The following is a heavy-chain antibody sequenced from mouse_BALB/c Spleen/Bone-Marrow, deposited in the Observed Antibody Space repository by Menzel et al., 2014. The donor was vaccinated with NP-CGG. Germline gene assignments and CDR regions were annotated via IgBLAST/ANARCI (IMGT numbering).Heavy chain of an antibody. CDR1: GYSFTGYF. CDR2: INPYNGDT. CDR3: AREGYYYGSSYGSAMDY. D-gene: IGHD1-1*01. Sequence: VQLQQSGPELVKPGASVKISCKASGYSFTGYFMNWVMQSHGKSLEWIGRINPYNGDTFYNQKFKGKATLTVDKSSSTAHMELRSLASEDSAVYYCAREGYYYGSSYGSAMDYWGQGTSVTVSS. V-gene: IGHV1-20*02. J-gene: IGHJ4*01.